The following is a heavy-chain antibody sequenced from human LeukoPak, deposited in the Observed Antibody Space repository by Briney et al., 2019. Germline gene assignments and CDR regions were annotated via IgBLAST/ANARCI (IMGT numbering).Heavy chain of an antibody. CDR3: AKAPTTIREYYFDY. V-gene: IGHV3-23*01. Sequence: GGCLTLSWAASGFTSSSYAMSWVRQAPGKGLEWVSAISGSSGSTYYADSVKGRFTISRDNSKNTLYLQMNSLRADDTAVYYCAKAPTTIREYYFDYWGQGTLVTVSS. CDR1: GFTSSSYA. J-gene: IGHJ4*02. D-gene: IGHD3-10*01. CDR2: ISGSSGST.